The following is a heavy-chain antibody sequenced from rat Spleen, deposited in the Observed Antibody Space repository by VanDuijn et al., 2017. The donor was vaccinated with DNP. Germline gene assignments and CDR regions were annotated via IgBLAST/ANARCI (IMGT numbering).Heavy chain of an antibody. CDR3: ATPH. CDR1: GFIFNDYG. V-gene: IGHV5S13*01. Sequence: EVQLVESGGGLVQPGRSLKLSCAASGFIFNDYGMAWVRQTPKKGLEWVATISTGGGTLYYRDSVKGRFTISRDDAKSTLYLQMDSLRSEDTATYYCATPHWGQGVMVTVSS. J-gene: IGHJ2*01. CDR2: ISTGGGTL.